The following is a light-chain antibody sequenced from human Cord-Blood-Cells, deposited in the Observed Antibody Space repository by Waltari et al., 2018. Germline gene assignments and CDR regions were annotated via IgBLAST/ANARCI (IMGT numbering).Light chain of an antibody. CDR2: DAS. CDR1: QDISNY. Sequence: DIQMTQSPSSLSASVGDRVHITCQASQDISNYLNWYQQKPGKAPKLLIYDASNLETGVPSRFSGSGSGTDFTVTISSLQPEDIATYYCQQYDNLLFTFGPGTKVDIK. J-gene: IGKJ3*01. V-gene: IGKV1-33*01. CDR3: QQYDNLLFT.